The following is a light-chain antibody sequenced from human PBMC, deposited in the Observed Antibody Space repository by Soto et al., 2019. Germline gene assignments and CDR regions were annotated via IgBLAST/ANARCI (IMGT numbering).Light chain of an antibody. CDR2: DTS. J-gene: IGKJ5*01. Sequence: EIVLTQSPATLSLSPGERATLSCGASQSVSSSYLAWYQQKPGQAPRLLIYDTSIRASGIPARFSGSGSGTDFTLTISSLDPEDFAVYYCQQRSNRPLTFGQGTRLEIK. CDR1: QSVSSSY. V-gene: IGKV3-11*01. CDR3: QQRSNRPLT.